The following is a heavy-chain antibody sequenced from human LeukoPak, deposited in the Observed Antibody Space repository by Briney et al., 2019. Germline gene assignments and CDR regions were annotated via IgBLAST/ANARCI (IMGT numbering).Heavy chain of an antibody. Sequence: GGSLRLSCAASGFTFKSYLMTWVRQAPGKGLEWVSAISGSGGSTYYADSVKGRFTISRDNSKNTLYLQMNSLRAEDTAVYYCAKVVGYYDSSGYYYFDYWGQGTLVTVSS. CDR1: GFTFKSYL. CDR3: AKVVGYYDSSGYYYFDY. D-gene: IGHD3-22*01. CDR2: ISGSGGST. J-gene: IGHJ4*02. V-gene: IGHV3-23*01.